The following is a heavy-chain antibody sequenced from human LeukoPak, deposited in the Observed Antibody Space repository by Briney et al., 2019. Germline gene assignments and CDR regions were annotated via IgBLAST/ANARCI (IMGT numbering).Heavy chain of an antibody. CDR1: GGSISSGGYY. CDR3: ARVIVVVPAAIALGANWFDP. CDR2: IYYSGST. V-gene: IGHV4-31*03. Sequence: PSQTLSLTCTVSGGSISSGGYYWSWIRQHPGKGLEWIGCIYYSGSTCYNPSLKSRVTISVDTSKNQFSLKLSSVTAADTAVYYCARVIVVVPAAIALGANWFDPWGQGTLVTVSS. J-gene: IGHJ5*02. D-gene: IGHD2-2*01.